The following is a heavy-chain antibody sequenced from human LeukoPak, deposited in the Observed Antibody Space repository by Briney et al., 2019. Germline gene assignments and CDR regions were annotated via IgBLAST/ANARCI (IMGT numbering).Heavy chain of an antibody. J-gene: IGHJ4*02. CDR2: INTDTGNP. V-gene: IGHV7-4-1*02. Sequence: ASVKVSCKASGYSFTNYAMNWVRQAPGQGLEWMGWINTDTGNPTYAQGFTGRFVFSLDTSVSTAYLQISSLKAEDTALYYCARNQYCSSTNCYGGRGTLDFWGQGTLLTVSS. CDR3: ARNQYCSSTNCYGGRGTLDF. CDR1: GYSFTNYA. D-gene: IGHD2-2*01.